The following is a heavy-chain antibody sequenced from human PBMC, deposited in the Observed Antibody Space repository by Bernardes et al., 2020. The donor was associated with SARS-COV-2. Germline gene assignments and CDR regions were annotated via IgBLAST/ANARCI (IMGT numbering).Heavy chain of an antibody. CDR3: IRDFWSGYMGY. CDR1: GYTFTAYY. Sequence: ASVKVSCQASGYTFTAYYLHWVRQAPGQGLEWMGWMNPYSGDTGYEQKFQGRLTMTSDTSITTAYMELSSLRSEDTAVYYCIRDFWSGYMGYWGQGTLVTVAS. J-gene: IGHJ4*02. D-gene: IGHD3-3*01. CDR2: MNPYSGDT. V-gene: IGHV1-8*02.